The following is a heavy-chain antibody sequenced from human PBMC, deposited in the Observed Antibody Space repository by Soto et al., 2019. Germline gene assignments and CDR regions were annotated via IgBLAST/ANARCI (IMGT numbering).Heavy chain of an antibody. CDR2: IWYDGSNK. CDR3: ASGDLEADYVLHY. D-gene: IGHD4-17*01. J-gene: IGHJ4*02. CDR1: AFTFTSYG. Sequence: GGSLRLSCAASAFTFTSYGLHWVRQAPGKGMEWVAVIWYDGSNKYYADSVKGRFTISRDNSKNTLYLQMNSLRAEDTAVYYCASGDLEADYVLHYWGQGT. V-gene: IGHV3-33*01.